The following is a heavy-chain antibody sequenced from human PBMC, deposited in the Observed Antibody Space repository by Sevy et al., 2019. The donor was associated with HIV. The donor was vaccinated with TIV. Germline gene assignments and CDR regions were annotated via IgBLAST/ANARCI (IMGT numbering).Heavy chain of an antibody. D-gene: IGHD3-22*01. CDR2: IWYDGSNK. V-gene: IGHV3-33*01. CDR3: ARDCYYDSSGYYLRYYYGMDV. CDR1: GFTFSSYG. Sequence: GGSLRLSCAASGFTFSSYGMHWVRQAPGKGLEWVAVIWYDGSNKYYADSVKGRFTISRDNSKNTLYLQMNSLRAEDTXVYYCARDCYYDSSGYYLRYYYGMDVWGQGTTVTVSS. J-gene: IGHJ6*02.